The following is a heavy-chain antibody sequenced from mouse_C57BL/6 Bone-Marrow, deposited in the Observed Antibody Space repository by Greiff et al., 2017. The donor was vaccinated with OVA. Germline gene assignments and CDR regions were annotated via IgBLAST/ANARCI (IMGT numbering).Heavy chain of an antibody. J-gene: IGHJ1*03. V-gene: IGHV5-17*01. Sequence: EVQLVESGGGLVKPGGSLKLSCAASGFTFSDYGMHWVRPAPEKGLEWVAYISSGSSTIYYADTVKGRFTISRDNAKNTLFLQMTSLRSEDTAMYYCARSSYYGTPYWYFDVWGTGTTVTVSS. CDR1: GFTFSDYG. D-gene: IGHD1-1*01. CDR3: ARSSYYGTPYWYFDV. CDR2: ISSGSSTI.